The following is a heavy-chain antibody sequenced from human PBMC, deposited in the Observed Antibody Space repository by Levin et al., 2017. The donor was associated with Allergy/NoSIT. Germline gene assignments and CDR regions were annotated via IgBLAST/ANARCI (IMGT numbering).Heavy chain of an antibody. CDR2: ISYDGSNK. D-gene: IGHD6-6*01. CDR1: GFTFSSYG. Sequence: GGSLRLSCAASGFTFSSYGMHWVRQAPGKGLEWVAVISYDGSNKYYADSVKGRFTISRDNSKNTLYLQMNSLRAEDTAVYYCAKDSPTSSSSLLDYWGQGTLVTVSS. J-gene: IGHJ4*02. CDR3: AKDSPTSSSSLLDY. V-gene: IGHV3-30*18.